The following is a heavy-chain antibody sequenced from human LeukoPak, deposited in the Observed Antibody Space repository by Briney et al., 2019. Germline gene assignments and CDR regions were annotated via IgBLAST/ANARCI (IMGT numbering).Heavy chain of an antibody. CDR2: IYYKWNT. CDR3: MRRDTGWNYSDY. Sequence: SETLSLTCAVSGGSIYSHYWGWIRQPPGKGLEWIGDIYYKWNTNYNPSLKSRVTISLDTSKNHLSLKLTSVVAADTAVYYCMRRDTGWNYSDYGGQGILVTVSS. D-gene: IGHD6-19*01. J-gene: IGHJ4*02. CDR1: GGSIYSHY. V-gene: IGHV4-59*08.